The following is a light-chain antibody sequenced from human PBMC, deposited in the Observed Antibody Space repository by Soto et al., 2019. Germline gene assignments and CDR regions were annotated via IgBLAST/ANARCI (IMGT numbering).Light chain of an antibody. CDR2: DVS. CDR3: SSYTSSSTQV. Sequence: QSVLTQPASVSGSPGQSSTISCTGTSSDVGGYNYVSWYQQHPGEAPKLMIYDVSNRPSGVSNRFSGSKSGNTASLTISGLQAEDEADYYCSSYTSSSTQVFGTGTKVTVL. CDR1: SSDVGGYNY. V-gene: IGLV2-14*01. J-gene: IGLJ1*01.